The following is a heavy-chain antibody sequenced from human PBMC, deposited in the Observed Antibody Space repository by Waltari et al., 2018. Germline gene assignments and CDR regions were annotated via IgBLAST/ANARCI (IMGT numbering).Heavy chain of an antibody. CDR3: AKTPRY. CDR2: IRYDGSNK. CDR1: GFTFSSYG. J-gene: IGHJ4*02. V-gene: IGHV3-30*02. Sequence: QVQLVESGGGVVQPGGSLRLSCAASGFTFSSYGMHWVRQAPGKGLEWVAFIRYDGSNKYYADSVKGRFTISRDNSKNTLYLQMNSLRAEDTAVYYCAKTPRYWGQGTLVTVSS.